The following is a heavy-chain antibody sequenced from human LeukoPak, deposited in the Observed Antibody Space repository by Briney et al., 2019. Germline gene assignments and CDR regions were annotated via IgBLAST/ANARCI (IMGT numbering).Heavy chain of an antibody. D-gene: IGHD3-22*01. V-gene: IGHV4-39*01. CDR1: GGSISSSSYY. J-gene: IGHJ4*02. CDR2: IYYSGST. CDR3: ARHLRGYYYDSSGFDY. Sequence: SETLSLTCTVSGGSISSSSYYWGWIRQPPGKGLEWIGSIYYSGSTYYNPSLKSRDTISVDTSKNQFSLKLSSVTAADTAVYYCARHLRGYYYDSSGFDYWGQGTLVTVSS.